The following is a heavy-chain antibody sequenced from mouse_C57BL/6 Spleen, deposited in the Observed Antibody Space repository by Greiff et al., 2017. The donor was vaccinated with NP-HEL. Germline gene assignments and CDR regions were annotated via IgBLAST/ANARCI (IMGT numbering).Heavy chain of an antibody. CDR3: ARIGTTVVAHWYFEV. CDR1: GYTFTDYN. CDR2: INPNNGGT. J-gene: IGHJ1*03. Sequence: VQLQQSGPELVKPGASVKIPCKASGYTFTDYNMDWVKQSHGKSLEWIGDINPNNGGTIYNQKFKGKATLTVDKSSSTAYMELRSLTSEDTAVYYCARIGTTVVAHWYFEVWGTGSTVTVSS. V-gene: IGHV1-18*01. D-gene: IGHD1-1*01.